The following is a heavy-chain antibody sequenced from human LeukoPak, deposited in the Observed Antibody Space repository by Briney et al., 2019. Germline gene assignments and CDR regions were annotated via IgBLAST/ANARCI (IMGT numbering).Heavy chain of an antibody. CDR3: ARPGSIRYSSGWYDY. Sequence: ASVKVSCKASGYTFTVYYMHWVRQAPGQGLEWMGWINTNSGGTNYAQKFQGRVTMTRDTSISTAYMELSRLRSDDTAVYYCARPGSIRYSSGWYDYWGQGTLVTVSS. CDR1: GYTFTVYY. V-gene: IGHV1-2*02. D-gene: IGHD6-19*01. J-gene: IGHJ4*02. CDR2: INTNSGGT.